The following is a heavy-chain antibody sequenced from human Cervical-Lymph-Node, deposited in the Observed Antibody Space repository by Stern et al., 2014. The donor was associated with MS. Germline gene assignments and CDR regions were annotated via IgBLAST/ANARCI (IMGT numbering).Heavy chain of an antibody. CDR1: GFAFDDYA. V-gene: IGHV3-9*01. Sequence: EVQLEESGGGLVQPGRSLRLSCAAAGFAFDDYATHWVRQAPGKGLEWVSGISWSGTKIGYADSVKGRFTISRDNAKNSLFLQMNDLRAEDTALYYCATANYEFGYYGMDVWGQGTAVTVS. CDR3: ATANYEFGYYGMDV. J-gene: IGHJ6*02. D-gene: IGHD3-3*01. CDR2: ISWSGTKI.